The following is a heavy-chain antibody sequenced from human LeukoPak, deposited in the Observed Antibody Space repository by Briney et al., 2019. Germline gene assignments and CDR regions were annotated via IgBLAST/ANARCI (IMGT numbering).Heavy chain of an antibody. CDR3: ATAAAGPRNWFDP. CDR1: GGSISTSY. D-gene: IGHD6-13*01. V-gene: IGHV4-59*08. J-gene: IGHJ5*02. Sequence: SETLSLTCTVSGGSISTSYWSWIRQPPGKGLEWIGYIYYSGSTNYNPSLKSRVTISIDTSKNHLSLKLTSVTAADTAVYYCATAAAGPRNWFDPWGQGTLVTVSS. CDR2: IYYSGST.